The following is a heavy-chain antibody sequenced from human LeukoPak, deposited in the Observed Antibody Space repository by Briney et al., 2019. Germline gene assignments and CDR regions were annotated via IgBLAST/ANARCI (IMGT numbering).Heavy chain of an antibody. CDR2: IKSKTDGRTT. CDR1: GFTFSNAW. CDR3: TLPWGSGSYYDY. J-gene: IGHJ4*02. D-gene: IGHD3-10*01. V-gene: IGHV3-15*01. Sequence: GGSLRLSCAASGFTFSNAWLNWVRQAPGKGLEWVGHIKSKTDGRTTDYAAPVKGRFTISRDDSKNTLFLQMNRLKTEDTAVYYCTLPWGSGSYYDYWGQGTLVTVSS.